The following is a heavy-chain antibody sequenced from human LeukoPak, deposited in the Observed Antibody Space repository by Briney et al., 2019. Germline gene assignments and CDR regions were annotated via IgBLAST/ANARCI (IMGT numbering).Heavy chain of an antibody. Sequence: PSETLSLTCTVSGGSISSYYWSWIRQTPGKGLEWIGDIYHSGSTSYNPSLKSRVTMSLDTSKKQFSLRLSSVTAADTAVYYCARGATAWVHFDSWGQGTLVTVSS. D-gene: IGHD1-26*01. CDR1: GGSISSYY. V-gene: IGHV4-59*01. CDR2: IYHSGST. J-gene: IGHJ4*02. CDR3: ARGATAWVHFDS.